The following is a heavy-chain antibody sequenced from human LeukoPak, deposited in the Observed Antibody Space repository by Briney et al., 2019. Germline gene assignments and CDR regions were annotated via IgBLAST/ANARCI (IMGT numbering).Heavy chain of an antibody. Sequence: PSETLSLTCAVYGGSFSGYYWSWIRQPPGKGLEWIGEINHSGSTNYNPSLKSRVTISVDTSKNQFSLKLSSVTAADTAVYYCARDFPMYDYVWGSYRSPGEFDYWGQGTLVTVSS. CDR1: GGSFSGYY. D-gene: IGHD3-16*02. V-gene: IGHV4-34*01. J-gene: IGHJ4*02. CDR2: INHSGST. CDR3: ARDFPMYDYVWGSYRSPGEFDY.